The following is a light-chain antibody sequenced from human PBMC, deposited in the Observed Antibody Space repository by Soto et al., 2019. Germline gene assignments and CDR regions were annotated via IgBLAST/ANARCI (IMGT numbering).Light chain of an antibody. J-gene: IGKJ4*01. CDR2: KAS. CDR1: QSISTW. Sequence: DIQMTQSPSTLSASVGDRVTITCGASQSISTWLAWYQQKPGKAPKLLIYKASSLESGVPSRFSGSGSGTEFTLTISSLQPDDFATYYCQQYNTYPLTFGGGTTVEIK. V-gene: IGKV1-5*03. CDR3: QQYNTYPLT.